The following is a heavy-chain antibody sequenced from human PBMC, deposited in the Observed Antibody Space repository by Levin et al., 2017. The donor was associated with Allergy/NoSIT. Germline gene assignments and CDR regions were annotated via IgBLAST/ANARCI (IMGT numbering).Heavy chain of an antibody. Sequence: SETLSLTCAVSDYFISSGYYWGWIRQPPGKGLEWIGTIYHSGITHYSPSLKSRVTISVDTSKNQFSLNLSSVTAADTAMYYCARVMRQLVTAGPVGHYGMDVWGQGTTVTVSS. CDR2: IYHSGIT. CDR1: DYFISSGYY. J-gene: IGHJ6*02. D-gene: IGHD6-6*01. V-gene: IGHV4-38-2*01. CDR3: ARVMRQLVTAGPVGHYGMDV.